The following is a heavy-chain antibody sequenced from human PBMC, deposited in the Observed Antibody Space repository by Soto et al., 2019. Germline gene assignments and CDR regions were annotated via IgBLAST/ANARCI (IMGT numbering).Heavy chain of an antibody. CDR1: GFTFSGYG. CDR3: ARVLGYSNGPWSVSHY. CDR2: ISSSSSNI. V-gene: IGHV3-48*02. J-gene: IGHJ4*02. D-gene: IGHD5-18*01. Sequence: GGSLRLSCAASGFTFSGYGMTWVRQSPGKGLERVSYISSSSSNIYYTDSVKGRFTISRDNVKNSLYLQMNSLRDEDTGVYYCARVLGYSNGPWSVSHYWGQGTLVTVSS.